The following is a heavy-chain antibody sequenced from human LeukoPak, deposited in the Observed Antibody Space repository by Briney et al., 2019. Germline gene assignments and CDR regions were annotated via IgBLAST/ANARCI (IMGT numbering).Heavy chain of an antibody. D-gene: IGHD3-10*01. J-gene: IGHJ5*02. CDR2: VSTYNGNT. CDR1: GYTFTSLG. CDR3: ARDHYYGSGTYSP. Sequence: PGASVNVSCTTSGYTFTSLGIKWVRQVPGQGLEWMGWVSTYNGNTNYAQKFKGRVTLTTDTSTSTAYMELRSLRDDDTAFYFCARDHYYGSGTYSPWGQGTLVTVSS. V-gene: IGHV1-18*01.